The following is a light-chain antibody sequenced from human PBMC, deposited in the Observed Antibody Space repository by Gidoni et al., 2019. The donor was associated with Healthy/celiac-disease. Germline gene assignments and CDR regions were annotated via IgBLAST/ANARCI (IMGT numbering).Light chain of an antibody. J-gene: IGKJ2*01. CDR1: QSVSSSY. CDR3: QQYGSSPPYT. Sequence: EIVLTQSPGTLSLSPGERATLSCRASQSVSSSYLAWYQQKPGQAPRLLIYGASSRATGLPDRFSGSGSGTDFTLTISRLEPEDFAVYYCQQYGSSPPYTFGQXTKLEIK. V-gene: IGKV3-20*01. CDR2: GAS.